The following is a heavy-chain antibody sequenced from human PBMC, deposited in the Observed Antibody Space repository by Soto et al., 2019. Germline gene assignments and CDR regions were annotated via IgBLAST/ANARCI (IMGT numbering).Heavy chain of an antibody. CDR1: GFIFRSYA. J-gene: IGHJ4*02. CDR2: ISGSAGNT. CDR3: AKLVDKSLDDY. Sequence: GGSLRLSCAVSGFIFRSYAMSWVRQAPGKGLEWVSGISGSAGNTYYADSVKGRFSVSRDNSKNTLFLHMNSLRAEDTAVYFCAKLVDKSLDDYWGQGALVTVSS. V-gene: IGHV3-23*01. D-gene: IGHD3-16*01.